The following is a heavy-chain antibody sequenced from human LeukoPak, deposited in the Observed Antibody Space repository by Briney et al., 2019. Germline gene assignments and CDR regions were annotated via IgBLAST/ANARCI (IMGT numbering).Heavy chain of an antibody. Sequence: GGSLRLSCAASGFTFSSYAMHWVRQAPGKGLEWVAVISYDGSNKYYADSVKGRFTISRDNSKNTLYLQMNSLRAEDTAVYYCARAHVDYEFFDCWGQGTLVTVSS. CDR2: ISYDGSNK. CDR1: GFTFSSYA. D-gene: IGHD4-17*01. CDR3: ARAHVDYEFFDC. J-gene: IGHJ4*02. V-gene: IGHV3-30*04.